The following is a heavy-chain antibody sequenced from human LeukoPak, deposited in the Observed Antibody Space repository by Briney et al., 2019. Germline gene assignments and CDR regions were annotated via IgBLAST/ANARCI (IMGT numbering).Heavy chain of an antibody. V-gene: IGHV1-2*02. D-gene: IGHD3-10*01. Sequence: ASVKVSCKASGYTFTNYYMHWVRQAPGQGLEWMGWINPNTGDTNYAQKFQGRVTLTRDTSVTTVYMELSRLRSDDTAVYYCARDGAVVWFGELNSAYGMDVWGQGTTVTVSS. CDR3: ARDGAVVWFGELNSAYGMDV. J-gene: IGHJ6*02. CDR1: GYTFTNYY. CDR2: INPNTGDT.